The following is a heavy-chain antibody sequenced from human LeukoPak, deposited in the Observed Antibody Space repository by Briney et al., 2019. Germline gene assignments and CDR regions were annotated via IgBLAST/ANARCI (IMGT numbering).Heavy chain of an antibody. CDR1: GFTFSSYA. J-gene: IGHJ6*03. CDR2: ISSSSGYI. D-gene: IGHD2-2*01. Sequence: GGSLRLSCAASGFTFSSYAMNWVRQAPGKGLEWVSSISSSSGYIFYADSVKGRFTISRDNSKNIVYLQMDSLRVDDTALYYCARGGYQPYYYMDVWGTGTTVTVSS. V-gene: IGHV3-21*01. CDR3: ARGGYQPYYYMDV.